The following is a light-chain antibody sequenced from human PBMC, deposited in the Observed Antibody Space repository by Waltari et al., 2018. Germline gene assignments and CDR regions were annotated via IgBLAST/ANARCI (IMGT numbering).Light chain of an antibody. J-gene: IGLJ2*01. Sequence: QSALTQPASVSGSPGQSITIPCPGTSSDVGGYTHVSWYQHHPGKAPKLIIYEVSKRPSGVSYRFSGSKSGNTASLTISGLQAEDEADYYCHSHTSSITTVIFGGGTKLTV. CDR3: HSHTSSITTVI. CDR2: EVS. V-gene: IGLV2-23*02. CDR1: SSDVGGYTH.